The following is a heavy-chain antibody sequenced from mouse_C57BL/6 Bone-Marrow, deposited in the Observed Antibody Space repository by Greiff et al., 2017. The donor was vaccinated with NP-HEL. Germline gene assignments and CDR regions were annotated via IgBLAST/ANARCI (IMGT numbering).Heavy chain of an antibody. V-gene: IGHV1-26*01. Sequence: EVQLQQSGPELVKPGASVKISCKASGYTFTDYYMNWVKQSHGKSLEWIGDINPNNGGTSYNQKFKGKATLTVDKSSSTAYMELRSLTSEDSAVYYCAREEVFPYYYGSYYAMDYWGQGTSVTVSS. CDR2: INPNNGGT. J-gene: IGHJ4*01. CDR3: AREEVFPYYYGSYYAMDY. D-gene: IGHD1-2*01. CDR1: GYTFTDYY.